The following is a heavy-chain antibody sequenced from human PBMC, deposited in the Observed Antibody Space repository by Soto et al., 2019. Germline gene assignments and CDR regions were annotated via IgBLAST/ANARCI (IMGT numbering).Heavy chain of an antibody. Sequence: DSVNGSCKASGYSFTSYAIYWVRQAPGQRLEWMGWINAGNGNTKYSQKLQGRVTFTGDTSASTAHMELSSLRSEDTAVYFCARGVENIVVVLDVFGYYGMDVSGQATTLTLS. CDR3: ARGVENIVVVLDVFGYYGMDV. D-gene: IGHD2-2*01. V-gene: IGHV1-3*01. J-gene: IGHJ6*02. CDR2: INAGNGNT. CDR1: GYSFTSYA.